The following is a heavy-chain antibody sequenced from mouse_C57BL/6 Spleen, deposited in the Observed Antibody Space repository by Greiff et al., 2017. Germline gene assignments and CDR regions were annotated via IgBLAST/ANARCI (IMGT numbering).Heavy chain of an antibody. CDR3: TRDRDDTTDYAMDY. J-gene: IGHJ4*01. D-gene: IGHD1-1*01. Sequence: EVQLVESGEGLVKPGGSLKLSCAASGFTFSSYAMSWVRQTPEKRLEWVAYISSGGDYIYYADTVKGRFTISRDNARNTLYLQMSSLKSEDTAMYYCTRDRDDTTDYAMDYWGQGTSVTVSS. CDR2: ISSGGDYI. CDR1: GFTFSSYA. V-gene: IGHV5-9-1*02.